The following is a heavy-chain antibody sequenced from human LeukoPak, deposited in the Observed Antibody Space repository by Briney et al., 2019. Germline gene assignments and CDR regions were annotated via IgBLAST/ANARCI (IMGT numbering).Heavy chain of an antibody. CDR1: GGSFSGYY. Sequence: SETLSLTCAVYGGSFSGYYWSWIRQPPGKGLEWIGEINHSGSTNYNPSLKSRVTISVDTSKNQFSLKLSSVTAADTAVYHCARRGVATKKFDYWGQGTLVTVSS. V-gene: IGHV4-34*01. CDR2: INHSGST. J-gene: IGHJ4*02. CDR3: ARRGVATKKFDY. D-gene: IGHD5-12*01.